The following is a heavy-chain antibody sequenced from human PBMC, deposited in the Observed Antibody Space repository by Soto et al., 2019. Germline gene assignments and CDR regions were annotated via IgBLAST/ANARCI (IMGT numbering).Heavy chain of an antibody. CDR2: ISGSGGST. Sequence: EVQLLESGGGLVQPGGSLRLSCAASGFTFSSYAMSWVRQAPGKGLEWVSAISGSGGSTYYADSVKGRFTISRDNSKNTLYLQMNSLRAEDTAVYYCEKDPAVGATRPQYFQHWGQGTLVTVSS. V-gene: IGHV3-23*01. D-gene: IGHD1-26*01. CDR3: EKDPAVGATRPQYFQH. J-gene: IGHJ1*01. CDR1: GFTFSSYA.